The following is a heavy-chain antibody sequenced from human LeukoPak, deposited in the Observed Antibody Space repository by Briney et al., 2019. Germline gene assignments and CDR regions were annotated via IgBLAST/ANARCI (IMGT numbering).Heavy chain of an antibody. CDR3: ARVSSVGDTMIVSEFDY. CDR1: GGSISSHY. J-gene: IGHJ4*02. V-gene: IGHV4-59*11. CDR2: IYYSGST. D-gene: IGHD3-22*01. Sequence: SETLSLTCTVSGGSISSHYWSWIRQPPGKGLEWIGYIYYSGSTNYNPSLKSRVTISVDTSKNQFSLKLSSVTAADTAVYYCARVSSVGDTMIVSEFDYWGQGTLVTVSS.